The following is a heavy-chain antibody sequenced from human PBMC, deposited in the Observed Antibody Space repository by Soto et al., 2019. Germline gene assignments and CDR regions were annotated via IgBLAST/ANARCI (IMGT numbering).Heavy chain of an antibody. CDR2: INPNTGGT. J-gene: IGHJ3*02. CDR1: GYTFTGYY. V-gene: IGHV1-2*02. CDR3: AREERYGSGNHDAFAI. D-gene: IGHD3-10*01. Sequence: ASVKVSCKASGYTFTGYYMHWVRQAPGQGLEWMGWINPNTGGTNSAQRFQGRVTMTRDTSISTAYMELSRLKSDDTAVYYCAREERYGSGNHDAFAIWGQGTMVTVSS.